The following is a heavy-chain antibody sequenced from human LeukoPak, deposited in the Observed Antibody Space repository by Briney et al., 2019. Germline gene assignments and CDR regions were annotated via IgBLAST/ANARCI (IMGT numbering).Heavy chain of an antibody. D-gene: IGHD2/OR15-2a*01. J-gene: IGHJ4*02. V-gene: IGHV1-69*13. CDR2: IIPIFGTA. CDR3: ASVILGYFDY. CDR1: GGTFSSYA. Sequence: SVKVSCKASGGTFSSYAISWVRHAPGQGLEWMGGIIPIFGTANYAQKFQGRVTITADESTSTAYMELSSLRSEDTAVYYCASVILGYFDYWGQGTLVTVSS.